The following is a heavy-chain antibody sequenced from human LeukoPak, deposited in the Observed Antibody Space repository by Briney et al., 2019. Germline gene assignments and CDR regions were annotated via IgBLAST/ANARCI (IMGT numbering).Heavy chain of an antibody. Sequence: GGSLRLSCEASGFTFSSYWMSWVRQAPGKGLEWVANIKHDGTEKYYVDSVKGRFTISRDNAKNTLYLQMNSLRAEDTAMYYCARAVYYSNYLGYWGQGTLVTVSS. J-gene: IGHJ4*01. V-gene: IGHV3-7*02. D-gene: IGHD3-10*01. CDR2: IKHDGTEK. CDR3: ARAVYYSNYLGY. CDR1: GFTFSSYW.